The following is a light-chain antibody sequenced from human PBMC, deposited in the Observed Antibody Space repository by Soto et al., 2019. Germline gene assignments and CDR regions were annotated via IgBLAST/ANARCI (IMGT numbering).Light chain of an antibody. CDR3: QQYSSLWT. Sequence: EVVLTHSPGTLSLSPLEIATLSFRASQSVSSNYLAWYQQKPGLAPRLLIYDASSRATGIPDRFSGSGSGTDFTLSISRLEPEDFAVYYCQQYSSLWTFGQGTKVDIK. V-gene: IGKV3D-20*01. CDR1: QSVSSNY. J-gene: IGKJ1*01. CDR2: DAS.